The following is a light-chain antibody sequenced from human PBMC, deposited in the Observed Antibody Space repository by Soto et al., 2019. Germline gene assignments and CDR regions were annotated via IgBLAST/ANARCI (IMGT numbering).Light chain of an antibody. V-gene: IGLV4-69*01. Sequence: QSVLTQSPSASASLGASVKLTCTLSSGHSSYAIAWYQQQPEKGPRYLMNLNSDGSHSKGDGIPDRFSGSSSGAEHYLTISSLQSEDESDYFCQTWGTGAWVFGGGTKLTVL. CDR3: QTWGTGAWV. J-gene: IGLJ3*02. CDR2: LNSDGSH. CDR1: SGHSSYA.